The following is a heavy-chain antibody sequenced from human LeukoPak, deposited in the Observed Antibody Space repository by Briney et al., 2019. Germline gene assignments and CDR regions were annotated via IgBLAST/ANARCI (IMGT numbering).Heavy chain of an antibody. CDR3: ARSRYSSDSSGCYYYYYGMDV. V-gene: IGHV4-4*07. Sequence: SETLSLTCTISGGSISSDYWSWIRQRAGKGLEWIGRMYSSGSTNYNPSLKSRVTMSVDTSKNQFSLKLSSVTAADTAVYYCARSRYSSDSSGCYYYYYGMDVWGQGTAVTVSS. J-gene: IGHJ6*02. CDR1: GGSISSDY. CDR2: MYSSGST. D-gene: IGHD3-22*01.